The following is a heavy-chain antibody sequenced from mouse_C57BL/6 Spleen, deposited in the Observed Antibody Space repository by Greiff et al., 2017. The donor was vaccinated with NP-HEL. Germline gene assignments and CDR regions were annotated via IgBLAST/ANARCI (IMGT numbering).Heavy chain of an antibody. Sequence: VQLKESGAELVRPGASVKLSCTASGFNIKDYYMHWVKQRPEQGLEWIGRIDPEDGDTEYAPKFQGKATMTADTSSNTAYLQLSSLTSEDTAVYYCTTDYYGSSYLYFDVWGTGTTVTVSS. CDR2: IDPEDGDT. CDR1: GFNIKDYY. V-gene: IGHV14-1*01. D-gene: IGHD1-1*01. CDR3: TTDYYGSSYLYFDV. J-gene: IGHJ1*03.